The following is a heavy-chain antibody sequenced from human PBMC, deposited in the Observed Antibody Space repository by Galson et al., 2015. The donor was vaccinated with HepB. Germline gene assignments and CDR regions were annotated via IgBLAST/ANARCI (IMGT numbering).Heavy chain of an antibody. J-gene: IGHJ4*02. CDR2: ISSSSSYT. CDR1: GFTFSDYY. CDR3: ARAIAAAGEGFFDY. D-gene: IGHD6-13*01. V-gene: IGHV3-11*03. Sequence: SLRLSCAASGFTFSDYYMSWIRQAPGKGLEWVSYISSSSSYTNYADSVKGRFTISRDNAKNSLYLQMNSLRAEDTAVYYCARAIAAAGEGFFDYWGQGTLVTVSS.